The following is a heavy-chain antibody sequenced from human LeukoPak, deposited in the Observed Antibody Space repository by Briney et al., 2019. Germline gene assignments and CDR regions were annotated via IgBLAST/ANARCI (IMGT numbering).Heavy chain of an antibody. CDR3: AKGSDLPITTDRGYSYGRGGGPFDY. V-gene: IGHV3-13*01. Sequence: PGGSLRLSCAASGFAFSSYDMHWVRQVSGKGLEWVSAIGHAGDTYYADSVKGRFTISRDNSKNTLYLQMNSLRAEDTAVYYCAKGSDLPITTDRGYSYGRGGGPFDYWGQGTLITVSS. CDR1: GFAFSSYD. J-gene: IGHJ4*02. D-gene: IGHD5-18*01. CDR2: IGHAGDT.